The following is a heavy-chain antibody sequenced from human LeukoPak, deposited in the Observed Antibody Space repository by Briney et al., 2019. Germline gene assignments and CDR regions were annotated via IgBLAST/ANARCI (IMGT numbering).Heavy chain of an antibody. Sequence: GGSLRLSCAASGFTFSSYAMSWVRQAPGKGLEWVSAISGSGGSTYYADSVKGRFTISRDNSKNTLYLQMNSLRAKDTAVYYCAKDRLPVSSGYYYVPFDYWGQGTLVTVSS. J-gene: IGHJ4*02. D-gene: IGHD3-22*01. CDR3: AKDRLPVSSGYYYVPFDY. CDR1: GFTFSSYA. CDR2: ISGSGGST. V-gene: IGHV3-23*01.